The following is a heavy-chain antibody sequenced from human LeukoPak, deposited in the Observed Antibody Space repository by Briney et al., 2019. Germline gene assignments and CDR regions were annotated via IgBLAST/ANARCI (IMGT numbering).Heavy chain of an antibody. CDR3: VRDRNYYEALQRSY. CDR2: ITGAGDTT. J-gene: IGHJ4*02. V-gene: IGHV3-23*01. D-gene: IGHD3-3*01. Sequence: GGSLRLSCAASGSTFSTFAMSWVRQDPGRGLEWVSSITGAGDTTFYPESVKGRFTISRDNSKNTLYLQMNSLRVEDTALYFCVRDRNYYEALQRSYWGQGTLVTVSS. CDR1: GSTFSTFA.